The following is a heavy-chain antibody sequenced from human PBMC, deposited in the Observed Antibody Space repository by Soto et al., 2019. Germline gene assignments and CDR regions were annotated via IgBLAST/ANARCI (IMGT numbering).Heavy chain of an antibody. V-gene: IGHV1-69*13. CDR2: IITIFNTA. J-gene: IGHJ6*02. Sequence: ASVKVSCKASGGTFSSDAISWVRQAPGHGLEWMGGIITIFNTANYAQMFHGRVTITADESTSTAYMELSSLRSEDTAVYYCERSRCTNGVCYSLSPGLDVWGPGTTVTVSS. CDR3: ERSRCTNGVCYSLSPGLDV. D-gene: IGHD2-8*01. CDR1: GGTFSSDA.